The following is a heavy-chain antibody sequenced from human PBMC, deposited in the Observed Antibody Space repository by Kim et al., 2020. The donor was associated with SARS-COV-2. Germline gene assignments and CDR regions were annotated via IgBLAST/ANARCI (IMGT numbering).Heavy chain of an antibody. CDR1: GFTFSSYS. V-gene: IGHV3-48*04. CDR3: ARDGDSSPGAFDY. CDR2: ISSSSSTI. Sequence: GGSLRLSCAASGFTFSSYSMNWVRQAPGKGLEWVSYISSSSSTIYYADSVKGRFTISRDNAKNSLYLQMNSLRAEDTAVYYCARDGDSSPGAFDYWGQGTLVTFSS. J-gene: IGHJ4*02. D-gene: IGHD3-10*01.